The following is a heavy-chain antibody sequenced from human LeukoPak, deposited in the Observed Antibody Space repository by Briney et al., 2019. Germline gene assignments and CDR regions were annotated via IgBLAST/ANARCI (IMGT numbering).Heavy chain of an antibody. J-gene: IGHJ4*02. CDR1: GFTVSSTY. CDR3: ARLPSGDY. CDR2: IYSGGNT. D-gene: IGHD3-10*01. Sequence: PGGSLRLSCAASGFTVSSTYMSWVRQAPGKGLEWVSVIYSGGNTYYADAAKGRFTISRDSSKNALYLQINSLRAEDTAVYYCARLPSGDYWGQGTLVTVSS. V-gene: IGHV3-66*04.